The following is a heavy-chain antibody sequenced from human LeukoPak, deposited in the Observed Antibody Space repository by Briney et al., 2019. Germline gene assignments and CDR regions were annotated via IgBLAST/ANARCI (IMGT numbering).Heavy chain of an antibody. D-gene: IGHD5-12*01. CDR2: INSDGSST. Sequence: GGSLRLSCAASGFTFSSYWMHWVRQAPGKGLVWVSRINSDGSSTSYADSVKGRFTISRDNAKNSLYLQMNSLRAEDTAVYYCARYVDLAYYMDVWGKGTTVTISS. CDR3: ARYVDLAYYMDV. CDR1: GFTFSSYW. V-gene: IGHV3-74*01. J-gene: IGHJ6*03.